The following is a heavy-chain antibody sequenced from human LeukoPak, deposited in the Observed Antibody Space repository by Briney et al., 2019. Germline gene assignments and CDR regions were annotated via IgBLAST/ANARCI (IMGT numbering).Heavy chain of an antibody. D-gene: IGHD1-26*01. V-gene: IGHV1-69*08. CDR3: ARVNLRGSQYNWFDP. J-gene: IGHJ5*02. CDR2: ITPIIDSS. CDR1: GGTLNTHI. Sequence: ASVKVSCKASGGTLNTHIFTWVRQAPGQGLEWMGKITPIIDSSKYAQKFQGRLTITADKSTGTVYKELSSLRSGDTAVYYCARVNLRGSQYNWFDPWGQGTLVTVSS.